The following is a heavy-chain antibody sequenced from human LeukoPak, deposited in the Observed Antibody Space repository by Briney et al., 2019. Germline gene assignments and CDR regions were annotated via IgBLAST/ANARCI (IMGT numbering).Heavy chain of an antibody. CDR1: GFTFDDYA. J-gene: IGHJ3*02. V-gene: IGHV3-9*03. CDR2: ISWNSGSI. Sequence: GGSLRLSCAASGFTFDDYAMHWVRQAPGKGLEWVAGISWNSGSIGYVDSVKGRFTISRDNAKNSLYLQINSLRVEDMALYYCVKSSMGATSFHDAFDIWGQGTMVTVSS. CDR3: VKSSMGATSFHDAFDI. D-gene: IGHD1-26*01.